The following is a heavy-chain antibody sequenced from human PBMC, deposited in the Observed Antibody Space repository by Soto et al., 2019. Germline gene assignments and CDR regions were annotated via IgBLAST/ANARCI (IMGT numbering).Heavy chain of an antibody. Sequence: GGSLRLSCAASGFTFSNYAMSWVRQAPGKGLEWVSGISGSEGSTYYADSVKGRFTISRDNFKNTLYLQVNSLRAEDTAVYYCAKHDSIATRFFDQWGQGTLVTVSS. CDR1: GFTFSNYA. CDR3: AKHDSIATRFFDQ. D-gene: IGHD6-6*01. J-gene: IGHJ4*02. V-gene: IGHV3-23*01. CDR2: ISGSEGST.